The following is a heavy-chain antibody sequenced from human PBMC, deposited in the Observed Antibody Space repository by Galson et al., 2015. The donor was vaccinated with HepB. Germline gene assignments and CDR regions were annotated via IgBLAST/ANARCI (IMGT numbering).Heavy chain of an antibody. V-gene: IGHV3-7*03. D-gene: IGHD3-3*01. CDR1: GFTFSSYW. CDR3: AREGGLRFLEWFWPNYYYGMDV. CDR2: IKQDGSEK. Sequence: SLRLSCAASGFTFSSYWMSWVRQAPGKGLEWVANIKQDGSEKYYVDSVKGRFTISRDNAKNSLYLQMNSLRAEDTAVYYCAREGGLRFLEWFWPNYYYGMDVWGQGTTVTVSS. J-gene: IGHJ6*02.